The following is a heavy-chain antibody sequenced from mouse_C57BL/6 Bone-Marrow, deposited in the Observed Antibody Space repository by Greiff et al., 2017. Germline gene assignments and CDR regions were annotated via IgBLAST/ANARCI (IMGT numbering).Heavy chain of an antibody. Sequence: QVTLKECGPGILQPSQTLSLTCSFSGFSLSTFGMGVGWIRQPSGKGLEWLAHIWWDDDKYYNPALKSRRTISKDTSKNQVFLKSANVDTANTATYYCARSPIYYYGSNYVFYAMDYWGQRTSVTVYS. J-gene: IGHJ4*01. CDR3: ARSPIYYYGSNYVFYAMDY. D-gene: IGHD1-1*01. V-gene: IGHV8-8*01. CDR2: IWWDDDK. CDR1: GFSLSTFGMG.